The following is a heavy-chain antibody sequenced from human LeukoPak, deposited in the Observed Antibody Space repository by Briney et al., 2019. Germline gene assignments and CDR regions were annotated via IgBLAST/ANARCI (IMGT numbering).Heavy chain of an antibody. D-gene: IGHD6-19*01. V-gene: IGHV4-39*01. J-gene: IGHJ4*02. CDR3: ARQITVAGKYYFDH. CDR2: IYYSGST. CDR1: GGSINSGSYY. Sequence: PSETLSLSCTVSGGSINSGSYYWGWIRQPPGKGLEWIGTIYYSGSTYYNPSLKSRVTISVDTSKNQFSLKLSSVTAADTAVHYCARQITVAGKYYFDHWGQGILVTVSS.